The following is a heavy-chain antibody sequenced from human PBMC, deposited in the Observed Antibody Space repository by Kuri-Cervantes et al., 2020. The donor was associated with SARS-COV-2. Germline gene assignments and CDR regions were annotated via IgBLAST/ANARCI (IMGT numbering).Heavy chain of an antibody. CDR3: ARDFQSKSGNYYYGMDV. CDR2: INPNSGGT. V-gene: IGHV1-2*02. D-gene: IGHD6-25*01. J-gene: IGHJ6*02. CDR1: GYTFTGYY. Sequence: ASVTVFCKASGYTFTGYYMHWVRQAPGQGLEWMGWINPNSGGTNYAQKFQGRVTMTRDTSISTAYMELSRLRSDDTAVYYCARDFQSKSGNYYYGMDVWGQGTTVTVSS.